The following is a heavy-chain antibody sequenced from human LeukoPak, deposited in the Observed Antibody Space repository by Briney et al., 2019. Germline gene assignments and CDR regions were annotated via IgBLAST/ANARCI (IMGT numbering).Heavy chain of an antibody. V-gene: IGHV4-59*01. CDR1: GGSLSNYY. CDR3: ARYDLRSGSADAFDI. D-gene: IGHD3-10*01. CDR2: ISYSGST. Sequence: SETLSLTCTVSGGSLSNYYWSWIRQPPGKGLEWIGYISYSGSTNYNPSLRSRVTISVDSSMNQFSLKLSSVTAADTAVYYCARYDLRSGSADAFDIWGQGTMVTVSS. J-gene: IGHJ3*02.